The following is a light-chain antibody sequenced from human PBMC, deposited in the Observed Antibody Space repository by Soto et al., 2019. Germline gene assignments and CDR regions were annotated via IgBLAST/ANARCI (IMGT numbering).Light chain of an antibody. CDR1: QSVSSNY. J-gene: IGKJ2*01. CDR3: QQYGSSPYT. CDR2: GAS. V-gene: IGKV3-20*01. Sequence: EIVLTQSPGTLSLSPGERATLSCRASQSVSSNYLAWYQQKPGQAPRLLIYGASSGATGIPDRFSGSGSGTDFNLTISRLEPEDFAVYYCQQYGSSPYTFCQGTNLEIK.